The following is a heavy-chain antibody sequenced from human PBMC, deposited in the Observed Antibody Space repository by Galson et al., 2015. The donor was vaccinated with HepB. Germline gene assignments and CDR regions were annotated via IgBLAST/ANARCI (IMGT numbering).Heavy chain of an antibody. Sequence: SLRLSCAASEFIFNSHAMNWVRQAPGKGLEWISHVDHDSTAIHYADSVRGRFTISRDNGRNSLYLQINNLRAEDTAVYYCARDFQYSCDFWGQGTLVTVSS. J-gene: IGHJ4*02. CDR3: ARDFQYSCDF. CDR2: VDHDSTAI. V-gene: IGHV3-48*01. CDR1: EFIFNSHA.